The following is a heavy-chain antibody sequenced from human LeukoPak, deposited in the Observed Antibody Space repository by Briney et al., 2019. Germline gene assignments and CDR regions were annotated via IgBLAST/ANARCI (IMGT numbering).Heavy chain of an antibody. J-gene: IGHJ4*02. Sequence: PGGSLRLSCAASGFTFSSYAMSWVRQAPGKGLEWVSAISGSGSTIYYADSVKGRFTISRDNAKNSLYLQMNSLRAEDTAVYYCARDRYYYGSGSGIFDYWGQGTLVTVSS. V-gene: IGHV3-23*01. D-gene: IGHD3-10*01. CDR3: ARDRYYYGSGSGIFDY. CDR1: GFTFSSYA. CDR2: ISGSGSTI.